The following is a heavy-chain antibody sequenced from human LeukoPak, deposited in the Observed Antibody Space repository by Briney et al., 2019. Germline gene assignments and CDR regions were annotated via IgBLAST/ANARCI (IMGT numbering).Heavy chain of an antibody. CDR3: ARAIVVVPAAISDFDY. CDR1: GYTFTSYG. Sequence: ASVEVSCTASGYTFTSYGISWVRQAPGQGLEWMGWISAYNGNTNYAQKLQGRVTMTTDTSTSTAYMELRSLRSDDTAVYYCARAIVVVPAAISDFDYWGQGTLVTVSS. CDR2: ISAYNGNT. V-gene: IGHV1-18*01. J-gene: IGHJ4*02. D-gene: IGHD2-2*02.